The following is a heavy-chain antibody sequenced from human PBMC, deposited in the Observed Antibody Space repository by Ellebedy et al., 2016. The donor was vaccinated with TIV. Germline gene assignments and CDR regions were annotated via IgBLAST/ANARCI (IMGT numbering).Heavy chain of an antibody. CDR2: IYYSGST. CDR1: GGSVSSGSYY. CDR3: ARGGTGIVVVPADAQLSYPFDY. J-gene: IGHJ4*02. Sequence: SETLSLTXTVSGGSVSSGSYYWSWIRQPPGKGLEWIGYIYYSGSTYYNPSLKSRVTISVDTSKNQFSLKLSSVTAADTAVYYCARGGTGIVVVPADAQLSYPFDYWGQGTLVTVSS. V-gene: IGHV4-30-4*08. D-gene: IGHD2-2*01.